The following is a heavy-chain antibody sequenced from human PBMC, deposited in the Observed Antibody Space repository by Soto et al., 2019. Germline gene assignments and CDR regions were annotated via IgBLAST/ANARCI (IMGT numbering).Heavy chain of an antibody. CDR2: ISWNSGTK. J-gene: IGHJ4*02. D-gene: IGHD2-15*01. CDR3: VKDVIGYCSAGNCFPHSYFDN. Sequence: GGSLRLSCAASGFRFDNYAMHWVRQVPGQGLEWVSGISWNSGTKDYADSVKGRFTISRDNAKDSLYLPMSGLRVEDTALYYCVKDVIGYCSAGNCFPHSYFDNWGQGAQVTVSS. V-gene: IGHV3-9*01. CDR1: GFRFDNYA.